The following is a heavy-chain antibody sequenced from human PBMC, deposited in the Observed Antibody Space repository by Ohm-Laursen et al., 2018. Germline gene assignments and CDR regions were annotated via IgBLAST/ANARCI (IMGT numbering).Heavy chain of an antibody. D-gene: IGHD3-22*01. CDR2: IYVSGST. J-gene: IGHJ4*02. CDR3: ASIDYYDSSGYYNY. Sequence: SDTLSLTCTVSGGSISSYYWSWIRQPAGKGLEWIGRIYVSGSTNYNPSLKSRVTMSVDTSKNQFSLKLSSVTAADTAVYYCASIDYYDSSGYYNYWGQGTLVTVSS. CDR1: GGSISSYY. V-gene: IGHV4-4*07.